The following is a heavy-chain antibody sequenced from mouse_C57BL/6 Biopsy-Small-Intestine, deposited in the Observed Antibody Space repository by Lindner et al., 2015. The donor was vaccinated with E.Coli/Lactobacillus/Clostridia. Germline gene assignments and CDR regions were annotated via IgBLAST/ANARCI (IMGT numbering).Heavy chain of an antibody. J-gene: IGHJ2*01. D-gene: IGHD2-13*01. CDR2: IFPGTNSP. V-gene: IGHV1-75*01. CDR3: ARGFFGDHGYFDY. Sequence: VQLQESGPELVNPGASVKISCKAAGYTFTDYYINWVKQRPGQGLEWIGWIFPGTNSPYYNEKFKVKATLTVDKSSSTAYMLFSSLTSEDSAVYFCARGFFGDHGYFDYWGQGTTLTVSS. CDR1: GYTFTDYY.